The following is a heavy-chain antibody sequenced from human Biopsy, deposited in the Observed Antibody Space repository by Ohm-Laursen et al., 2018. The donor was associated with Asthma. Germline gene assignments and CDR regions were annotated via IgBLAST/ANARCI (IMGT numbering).Heavy chain of an antibody. V-gene: IGHV3-30*03. J-gene: IGHJ3*02. CDR1: GFAVSRDY. Sequence: SLRLSCSASGFAVSRDYMFWVRQAPGKGLEWVAVIPHDGSNKYYADSVKGRFTMARDNSRNRLYLQINSLTVEDSAVYFCARQSGQEYGDSIPFDTWGQGTKVAVSS. CDR2: IPHDGSNK. CDR3: ARQSGQEYGDSIPFDT. D-gene: IGHD3-22*01.